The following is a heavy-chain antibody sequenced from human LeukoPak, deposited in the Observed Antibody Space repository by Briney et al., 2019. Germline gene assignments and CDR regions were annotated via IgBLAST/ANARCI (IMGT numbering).Heavy chain of an antibody. J-gene: IGHJ5*02. D-gene: IGHD6-13*01. CDR1: GGSISSSSDY. V-gene: IGHV4-39*01. CDR2: IYYSGST. CDR3: ARHDGPRVYSEFDP. Sequence: SETLSLTCTVSGGSISSSSDYWGWIRQPPGKGLEWIGSIYYSGSTYNNPSLKSRVTISVDTSKNQFSLKLSSVTAADTAVYYCARHDGPRVYSEFDPWGQGTLVTVSS.